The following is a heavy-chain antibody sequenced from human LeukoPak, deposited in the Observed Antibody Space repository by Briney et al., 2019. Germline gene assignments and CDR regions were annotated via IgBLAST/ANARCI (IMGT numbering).Heavy chain of an antibody. Sequence: SETLSDTCTVSVGSISSHYWSWIRQPPGKGLEWIAYIYYSGSTNYNPSLKSRVTISVDTSRNQFSLKLRSVTAADTALYYCARLHTAMWYFDYWGQGTLVTVSP. D-gene: IGHD5-18*01. J-gene: IGHJ4*02. CDR1: VGSISSHY. CDR2: IYYSGST. V-gene: IGHV4-59*08. CDR3: ARLHTAMWYFDY.